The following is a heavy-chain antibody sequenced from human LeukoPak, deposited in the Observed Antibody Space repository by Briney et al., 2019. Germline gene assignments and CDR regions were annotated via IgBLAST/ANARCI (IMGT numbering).Heavy chain of an antibody. CDR3: ARDRGQTYYFDY. D-gene: IGHD3-10*01. J-gene: IGHJ4*02. CDR1: GFTFSSCW. Sequence: PGGSLRLSCAASGFTFSSCWMSWVRQAPGKGLEWVANIKQDGSEKYYVDSVKGRFTISRDNAKNSLYLQMNSLRAEDTAVYYCARDRGQTYYFDYWGQGTLVTVSS. CDR2: IKQDGSEK. V-gene: IGHV3-7*01.